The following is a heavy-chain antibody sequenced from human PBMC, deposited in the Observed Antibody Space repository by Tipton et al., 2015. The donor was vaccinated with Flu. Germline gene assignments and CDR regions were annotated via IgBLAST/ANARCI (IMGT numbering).Heavy chain of an antibody. CDR1: GGSFSDYY. CDR3: ARRDYSNYVSDPKSWFDP. V-gene: IGHV4-34*01. CDR2: INHSGST. J-gene: IGHJ5*02. D-gene: IGHD4-11*01. Sequence: TLSLTCAVYGGSFSDYYWTWIRQPPGKGLEWIGEINHSGSTNYNPSLKSRVTISIDTSKNQFSLNMRSVTAADMAVYYCARRDYSNYVSDPKSWFDPWGQGTLVAVSS.